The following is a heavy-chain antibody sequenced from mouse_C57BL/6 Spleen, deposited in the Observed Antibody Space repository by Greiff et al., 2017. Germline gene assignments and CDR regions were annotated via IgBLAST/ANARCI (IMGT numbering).Heavy chain of an antibody. V-gene: IGHV1-47*01. CDR2: FHPYNDDT. CDR1: GYTFTTYP. CDR3: AIAYYSNHYAMDY. Sequence: QVQLKESGAELVKPGASVKMSCKASGYTFTTYPIEWMKQNHGKSLEWIGNFHPYNDDTKYNEKFKGKATLTVEKSSSTVYLELSRLTSDDSAVYYCAIAYYSNHYAMDYWGQGTSVTVSS. J-gene: IGHJ4*01. D-gene: IGHD2-5*01.